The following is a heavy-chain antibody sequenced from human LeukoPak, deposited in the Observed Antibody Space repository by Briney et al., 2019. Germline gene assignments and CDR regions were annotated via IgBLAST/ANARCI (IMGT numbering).Heavy chain of an antibody. CDR2: IKSSNT. CDR3: ARVPDWTYVPDY. V-gene: IGHV4-61*02. D-gene: IGHD3-16*01. J-gene: IGHJ4*02. CDR1: GGSISSDRFY. Sequence: SETLSLTCTVSGGSISSDRFYWPWVRKPAGKGLEWFGRIKSSNTNYNPSLKSRVSISLDTSTNQFSLKLSSLTAADTAVYYCARVPDWTYVPDYWGQGTLVTVSS.